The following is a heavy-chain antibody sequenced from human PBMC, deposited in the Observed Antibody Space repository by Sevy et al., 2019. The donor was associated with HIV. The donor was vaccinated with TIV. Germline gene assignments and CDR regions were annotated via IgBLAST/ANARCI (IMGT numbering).Heavy chain of an antibody. V-gene: IGHV1-2*06. J-gene: IGHJ6*02. CDR1: GYTCTAYY. Sequence: ASVKVSCKASGYTCTAYYIHWLRPAPRQGLEWMGRIHPKSGATNYAQKFQGRVTMTRDTSISTSFMELTSLGSDDTAVYYCAREDSDDTSAYYYFYYGMDVWGQGTTVTVSS. CDR2: IHPKSGAT. D-gene: IGHD3-22*01. CDR3: AREDSDDTSAYYYFYYGMDV.